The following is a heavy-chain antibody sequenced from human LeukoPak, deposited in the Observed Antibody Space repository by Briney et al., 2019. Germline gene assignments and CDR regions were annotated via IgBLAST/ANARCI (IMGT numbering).Heavy chain of an antibody. Sequence: GGSLKLSCAVSGFSVSSFGMSWVRQAPGKGLEWISAISLNGETTWYADSVKGRFIISRDNSKNTLYLQLTSLRAEDTAVYYCAQGFSSGWYPYWGQGSLVSVSS. D-gene: IGHD6-19*01. CDR3: AQGFSSGWYPY. V-gene: IGHV3-23*01. J-gene: IGHJ4*02. CDR1: GFSVSSFG. CDR2: ISLNGETT.